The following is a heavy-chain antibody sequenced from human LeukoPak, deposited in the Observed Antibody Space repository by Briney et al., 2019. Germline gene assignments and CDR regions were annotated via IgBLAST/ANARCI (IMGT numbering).Heavy chain of an antibody. CDR2: IYYSGST. D-gene: IGHD6-13*01. J-gene: IGHJ2*01. Sequence: SETLSLTCTVSGGSISSGGYYWSWIRQHPGKGLEWIGYIYYSGSTYYNPSLKSRVTISVDTSKNQFSLKLSSVTAADTAVYYCARGWGAPYSRSWYWYFDLWGRGTLVTVSS. V-gene: IGHV4-31*03. CDR1: GGSISSGGYY. CDR3: ARGWGAPYSRSWYWYFDL.